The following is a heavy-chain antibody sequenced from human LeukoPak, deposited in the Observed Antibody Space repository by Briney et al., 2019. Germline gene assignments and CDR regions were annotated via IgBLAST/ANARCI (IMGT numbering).Heavy chain of an antibody. J-gene: IGHJ4*02. Sequence: GASVKVSCKASGGTFSSYAISWVRQAPGQGLEWIEDIIPICDTTNYAHNFQGIITITADKSTSTAYMELSSLRSEDTAVYYCARKATVTGQYYFDYWGQGTLVTVSS. D-gene: IGHD4-17*01. CDR1: GGTFSSYA. CDR2: IIPICDTT. CDR3: ARKATVTGQYYFDY. V-gene: IGHV1-69*06.